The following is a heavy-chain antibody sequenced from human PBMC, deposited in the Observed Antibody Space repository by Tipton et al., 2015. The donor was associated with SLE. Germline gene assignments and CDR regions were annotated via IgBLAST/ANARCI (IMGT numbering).Heavy chain of an antibody. CDR1: GFTFSFYD. Sequence: GSLRLSCAGSGFTFSFYDIIWVRQAPGKGLDWVSSLTGDGGAAYHADSLEGRFTISRDNAKNSLYLQMNSLTADDTAVYYCARVMEPFHFDYWGQGTLVIVSS. CDR3: ARVMEPFHFDY. D-gene: IGHD1-26*01. J-gene: IGHJ4*02. CDR2: LTGDGGAA. V-gene: IGHV3-48*03.